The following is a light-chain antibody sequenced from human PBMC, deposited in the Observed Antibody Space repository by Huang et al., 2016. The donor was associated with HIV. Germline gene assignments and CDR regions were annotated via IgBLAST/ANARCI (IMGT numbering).Light chain of an antibody. CDR3: QQYHNWPYT. J-gene: IGKJ2*01. Sequence: EIIMTQSPATLSLSPGEGVSLSCRANQSVATNLAWYLHRPGQRPRILIFGASTRASGLPGRFSGSGSGTQFTLTVSGLQSEDFAVYYCQQYHNWPYTFGQGTKLEI. V-gene: IGKV3-15*01. CDR2: GAS. CDR1: QSVATN.